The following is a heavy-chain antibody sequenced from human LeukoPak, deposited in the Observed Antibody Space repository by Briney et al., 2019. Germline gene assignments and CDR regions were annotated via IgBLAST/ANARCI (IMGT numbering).Heavy chain of an antibody. J-gene: IGHJ6*03. CDR1: GGSISSYY. Sequence: SETLSLTCTVSGGSISSYYWSWIRPPAGKGLEWIGRIYTSGSTNYNPSLKSRVTMSVDTSKNQFSLKLSSVPAADTAVYYCARDPPPDYYGSGSRSLGYYMDVWGKGTTVTVSS. D-gene: IGHD3-10*01. CDR2: IYTSGST. V-gene: IGHV4-4*07. CDR3: ARDPPPDYYGSGSRSLGYYMDV.